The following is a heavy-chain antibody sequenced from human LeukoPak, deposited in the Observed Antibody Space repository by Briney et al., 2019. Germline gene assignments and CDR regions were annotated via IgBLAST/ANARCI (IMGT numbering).Heavy chain of an antibody. CDR2: IYYGGST. CDR1: GGSISSYY. CDR3: ARQVWYKIIDY. D-gene: IGHD1-1*01. J-gene: IGHJ4*02. Sequence: SETLSLTCTVSGGSISSYYWSWIRQPPGKGLEWIGYIYYGGSTNYNPSLKSRVTISVDTSKNQFSLKLSSVTAADTAVYYCARQVWYKIIDYWGQGTLATVSS. V-gene: IGHV4-59*01.